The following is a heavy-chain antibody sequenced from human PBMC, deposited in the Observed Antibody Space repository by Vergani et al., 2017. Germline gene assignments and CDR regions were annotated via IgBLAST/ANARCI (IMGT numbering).Heavy chain of an antibody. CDR1: GGSFSGYY. D-gene: IGHD6-19*01. CDR2: INHSGST. J-gene: IGHJ6*02. Sequence: QVQLQESGPGLLKPSETLSLTCAVYGGSFSGYYWSWIRQPPGKGLEWIGEINHSGSTNYNPSLKSRVTISVDTSKNQFSLKLSSVTAADTAVYYCAREGAVAGYYYYGMDVWGQGTTVTVSS. V-gene: IGHV4-34*01. CDR3: AREGAVAGYYYYGMDV.